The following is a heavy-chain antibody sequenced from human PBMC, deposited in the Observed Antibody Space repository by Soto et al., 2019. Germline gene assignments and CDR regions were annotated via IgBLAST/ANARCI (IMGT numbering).Heavy chain of an antibody. D-gene: IGHD6-13*01. V-gene: IGHV4-59*08. J-gene: IGHJ4*02. CDR3: ARPAIAAAVSAFDY. Sequence: SETLSLTCTVSGGSISSYYWSWIRQPPGKGLEWIGYIYYSGSTNYNPSLKSRVTISVDTSKNQFSLKLSSVTAADTAVYYCARPAIAAAVSAFDYWGQGILVTVSS. CDR2: IYYSGST. CDR1: GGSISSYY.